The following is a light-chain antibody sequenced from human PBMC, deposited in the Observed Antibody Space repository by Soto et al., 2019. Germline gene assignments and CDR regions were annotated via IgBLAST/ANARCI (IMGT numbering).Light chain of an antibody. J-gene: IGLJ2*01. CDR2: NNN. CDR3: ATWDDSLPEV. V-gene: IGLV1-44*01. CDR1: TSNIGSKT. Sequence: QSVLTQPPSASGTPGQRVTISCSGSTSNIGSKTVSWYQHLPGSAPRVLIYNNNERPSGVPDRFSGSKSGTSASLAISGLQSEDEADYYCATWDDSLPEVFGGGTKVTVL.